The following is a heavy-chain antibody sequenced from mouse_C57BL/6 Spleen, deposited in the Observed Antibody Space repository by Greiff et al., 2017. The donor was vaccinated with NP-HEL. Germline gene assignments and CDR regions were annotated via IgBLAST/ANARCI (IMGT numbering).Heavy chain of an antibody. Sequence: QVQLQQSGPGLVQPSQSLSITCTVSGFSLTSYGVHWVRQSPGKGLEWLGVIWRGGSTDYNAAFMSRLSITKDNSKSQVFFKMNSLQADDTAIYYCAKNSYDYDGYAMDYWGQGTSVTVSS. CDR2: IWRGGST. CDR3: AKNSYDYDGYAMDY. J-gene: IGHJ4*01. D-gene: IGHD2-4*01. CDR1: GFSLTSYG. V-gene: IGHV2-5*01.